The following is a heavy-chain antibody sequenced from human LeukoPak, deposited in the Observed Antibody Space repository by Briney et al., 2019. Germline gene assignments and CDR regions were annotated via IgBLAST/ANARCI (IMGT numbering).Heavy chain of an antibody. CDR2: TAYDGAEK. CDR3: AREGDRHFTFDY. V-gene: IGHV3-30*01. D-gene: IGHD2/OR15-2a*01. Sequence: GGSLRLSCAASGSTFSGHLLHWVRQAPGKGLEWMGGTAYDGAEKYYADSVRGRFAISRDNSKSTVYLEMNSLRPEDAAVYYCAREGDRHFTFDYWGRGTLDTVSS. CDR1: GSTFSGHL. J-gene: IGHJ4*02.